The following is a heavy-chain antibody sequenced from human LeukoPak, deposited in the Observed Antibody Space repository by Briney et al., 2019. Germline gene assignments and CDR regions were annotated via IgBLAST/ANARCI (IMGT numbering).Heavy chain of an antibody. CDR3: ARDPRYCTNGVCHLFDY. Sequence: QPGGSLRLSCAASAFTFSSYSMNWVRQAPGKGLEWVSYISSSSSTIYYADSVKGRFTISRDNAKNSLYLQMNSLRAEDTAVYYCARDPRYCTNGVCHLFDYWGQGTLVTVSS. CDR2: ISSSSSTI. V-gene: IGHV3-48*04. D-gene: IGHD2-8*01. CDR1: AFTFSSYS. J-gene: IGHJ4*02.